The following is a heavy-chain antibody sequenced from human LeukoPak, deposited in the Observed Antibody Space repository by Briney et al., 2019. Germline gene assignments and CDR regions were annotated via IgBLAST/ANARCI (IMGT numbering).Heavy chain of an antibody. CDR1: GGSFSGYY. CDR2: IYYSGST. J-gene: IGHJ4*02. Sequence: PSETLSLTCAVYGGSFSGYYWGWLRQPPGKGLEWIGSIYYSGSTYYNPSLKSRVTISVDTSKNQFSLKLSSVTAADTAVYYCARETAATAMVGYWGQGTLVTVSS. CDR3: ARETAATAMVGY. V-gene: IGHV4-39*02. D-gene: IGHD5-18*01.